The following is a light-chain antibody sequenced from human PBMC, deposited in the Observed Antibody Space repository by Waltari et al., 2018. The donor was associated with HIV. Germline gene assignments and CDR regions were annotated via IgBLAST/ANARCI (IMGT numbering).Light chain of an antibody. CDR2: DVS. Sequence: QSALTQPRSVSGSPGQSVTISCTGRNSAVGAYNYISWYQQHPGKAPKLMIYDVSKRPSGVPDRFSGSKSANTASLTISGLQAEDEADYYCCSYAGGYTYVFGTGTKVTVL. V-gene: IGLV2-11*02. J-gene: IGLJ1*01. CDR1: NSAVGAYNY. CDR3: CSYAGGYTYV.